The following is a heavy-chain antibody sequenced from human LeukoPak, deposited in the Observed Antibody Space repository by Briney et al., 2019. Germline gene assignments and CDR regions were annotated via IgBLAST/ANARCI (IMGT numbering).Heavy chain of an antibody. V-gene: IGHV4-4*07. J-gene: IGHJ6*03. CDR3: ARGVYCSGDTCYYYYYYMDV. D-gene: IGHD2-15*01. CDR2: TYTSGST. CDR1: GGSISGYY. Sequence: PSETLSLTCTVSGGSISGYYWSWIRQPAGKGLKWIGRTYTSGSTNYNPSLKSRVTISLDRSKNQFSLRLSSVTAADTAVYYCARGVYCSGDTCYYYYYYMDVWGKGTTVTVSS.